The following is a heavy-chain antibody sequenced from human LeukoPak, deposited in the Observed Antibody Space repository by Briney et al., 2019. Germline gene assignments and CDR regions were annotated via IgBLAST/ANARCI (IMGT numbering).Heavy chain of an antibody. V-gene: IGHV3-20*04. CDR3: ARSLRYFDWSPGGYYYYMDV. CDR2: INWNGIST. CDR1: GFTFDDYG. D-gene: IGHD3-9*01. Sequence: GGSLRLSCAASGFTFDDYGMSWVRQAPGKGLEWVSGINWNGISTGYADSVKGRFTISRDNAKNSLYLQMNGLRAEDTALYYCARSLRYFDWSPGGYYYYMDVWGKGTTVTVSS. J-gene: IGHJ6*03.